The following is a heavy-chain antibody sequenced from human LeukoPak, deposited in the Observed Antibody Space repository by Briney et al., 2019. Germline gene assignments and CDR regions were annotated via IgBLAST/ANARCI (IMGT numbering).Heavy chain of an antibody. Sequence: ASVKVSCKASGYTFTGYYMHWVRQAPGQGLEWMGWINPNSGGTNYAQKFQGRVTMTRDTSISTAYMELSRLRSDDTAVYYCAREANYYDSSGYHFDYWGQGTGVTVSS. CDR3: AREANYYDSSGYHFDY. CDR2: INPNSGGT. CDR1: GYTFTGYY. J-gene: IGHJ4*02. D-gene: IGHD3-22*01. V-gene: IGHV1-2*02.